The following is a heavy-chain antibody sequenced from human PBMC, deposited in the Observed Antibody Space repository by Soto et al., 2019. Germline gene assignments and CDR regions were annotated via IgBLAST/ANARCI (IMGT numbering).Heavy chain of an antibody. CDR2: IYYSGST. V-gene: IGHV4-59*08. CDR3: ATLGYCSGGSCYRTFDI. CDR1: GGSISSYC. Sequence: PSETLSLTCTVSGGSISSYCWSWIRQPPGKGLEWIGYIYYSGSTNYNPSLKSRVTISVDTSKNQFSLKLSSVTAVDTAVYYCATLGYCSGGSCYRTFDIWGQGTMVTVS. J-gene: IGHJ3*02. D-gene: IGHD2-15*01.